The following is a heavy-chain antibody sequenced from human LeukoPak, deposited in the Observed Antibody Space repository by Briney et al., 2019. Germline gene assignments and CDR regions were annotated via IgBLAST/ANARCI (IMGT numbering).Heavy chain of an antibody. CDR1: GFTFSSYA. CDR2: ISGSGGST. D-gene: IGHD6-19*01. Sequence: GGSLRLSCAASGFTFSSYAMTWVRQAPGKGLEWVSAISGSGGSTYYADSVKGRFTISRDNSRNTLYLQMNSLRAEDTAVYYCARDRGSGWYSDGFDPWGQGTLVTVSS. J-gene: IGHJ5*02. V-gene: IGHV3-23*01. CDR3: ARDRGSGWYSDGFDP.